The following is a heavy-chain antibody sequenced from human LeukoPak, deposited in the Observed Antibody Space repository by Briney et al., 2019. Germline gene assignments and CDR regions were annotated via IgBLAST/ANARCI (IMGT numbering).Heavy chain of an antibody. D-gene: IGHD5-12*01. CDR1: GDSFSTYV. CDR3: ARGTDDYIVATTSFEY. Sequence: ASVKVSCKASGDSFSTYVISWVRQAPGQGLEWMGGVIPMVGTANIAQKFQGRVTITADESTSTAYMELSSLRSDDTAVYYCARGTDDYIVATTSFEYWGQGTLVTVSS. V-gene: IGHV1-69*13. J-gene: IGHJ4*02. CDR2: VIPMVGTA.